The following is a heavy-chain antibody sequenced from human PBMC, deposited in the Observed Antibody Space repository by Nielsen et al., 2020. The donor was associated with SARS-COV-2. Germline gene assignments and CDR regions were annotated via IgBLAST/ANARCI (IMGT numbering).Heavy chain of an antibody. CDR3: AREGDSQVPGNWFDT. CDR2: VYYTGST. Sequence: SETLSLTCTVSGDSISTSSIYWGWIRQPPGKGLEWIGSVYYTGSTYINPSLKSRVSISADTTKNQFSLRLTSVTAADTAVYYCAREGDSQVPGNWFDTWGRGALVTVSS. CDR1: GDSISTSSIY. D-gene: IGHD2-2*01. V-gene: IGHV4-39*07. J-gene: IGHJ5*02.